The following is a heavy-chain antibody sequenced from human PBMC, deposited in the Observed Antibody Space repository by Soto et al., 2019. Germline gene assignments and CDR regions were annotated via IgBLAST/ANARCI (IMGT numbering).Heavy chain of an antibody. CDR3: AKEGTTVTTRSDWYFDL. CDR2: ISSISRDI. CDR1: GFTFGSHN. D-gene: IGHD4-17*01. J-gene: IGHJ2*01. Sequence: PGGSLRLSRTASGFTFGSHNFIWVRQAPGKGLEWVSPISSISRDILYGDSVKGRFTVSRDNSKNTLYLQMNSLRAEDTAVYYCAKEGTTVTTRSDWYFDLWGRGTLVTVSS. V-gene: IGHV3-21*01.